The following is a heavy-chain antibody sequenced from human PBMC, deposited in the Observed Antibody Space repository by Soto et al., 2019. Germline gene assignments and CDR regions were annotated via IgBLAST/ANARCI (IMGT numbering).Heavy chain of an antibody. CDR1: GFTFSNSG. J-gene: IGHJ4*02. CDR2: MWYDGSNR. V-gene: IGHV3-33*01. D-gene: IGHD3-16*02. Sequence: QVQLVESGGGVVQPGRSLRLSCEASGFTFSNSGMHWVRQAPGKGLEWVAVMWYDGSNRLYADSVKGRFTISRDTSKNTLDLQMNSLRSEDTAVYYCARAGGTYLDHWGQGTLVTVSS. CDR3: ARAGGTYLDH.